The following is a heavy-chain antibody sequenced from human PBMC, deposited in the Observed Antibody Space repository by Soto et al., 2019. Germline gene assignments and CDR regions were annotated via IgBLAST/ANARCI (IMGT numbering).Heavy chain of an antibody. CDR3: ARDGDRYNN. CDR1: GGSVTSGSYY. V-gene: IGHV4-61*01. D-gene: IGHD4-4*01. CDR2: IYSSGGT. J-gene: IGHJ4*02. Sequence: SETLSLTCSVSGGSVTSGSYYWSWIRQPPGKGLEWIGYIYSSGGTSYNPSLKSRVTISVDTSKNQFSLKLTSVTAADTAVYYCARDGDRYNNWGQGTLVTVSS.